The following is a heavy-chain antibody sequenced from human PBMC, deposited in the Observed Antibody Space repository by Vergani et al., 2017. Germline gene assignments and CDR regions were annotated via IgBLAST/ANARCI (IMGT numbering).Heavy chain of an antibody. V-gene: IGHV3-23*04. J-gene: IGHJ2*01. D-gene: IGHD6-19*01. CDR1: GFTFSSYA. Sequence: VQLVESGGGVVQPGRSLRLSCAASGFTFSSYAMSWVRQAPGKGLEWVSAISGSGGSTYYADSVKGRFTISRDNSKNTLYLQMNSLRAEDTAVYYCAKDQKYSSGWFNWXFDLWGRGTLVTVSS. CDR3: AKDQKYSSGWFNWXFDL. CDR2: ISGSGGST.